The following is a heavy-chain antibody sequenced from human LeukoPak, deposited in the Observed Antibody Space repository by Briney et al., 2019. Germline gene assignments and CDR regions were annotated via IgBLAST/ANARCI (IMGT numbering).Heavy chain of an antibody. CDR1: GYTFSDYY. CDR3: ARVLSMVRGVPFDY. Sequence: GASVKVSCKASGYTFSDYYIHWVRQAPGQGLEWMGRINPNSGGTNYAQKFQGRVTMTRDTSISTAYMELSRLRSDDTAVYYCARVLSMVRGVPFDYWGQGTLVTVSS. J-gene: IGHJ4*02. CDR2: INPNSGGT. D-gene: IGHD3-10*01. V-gene: IGHV1-2*06.